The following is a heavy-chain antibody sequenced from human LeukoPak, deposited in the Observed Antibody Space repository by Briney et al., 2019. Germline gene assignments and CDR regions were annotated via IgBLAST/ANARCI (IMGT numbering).Heavy chain of an antibody. Sequence: PGGSLRLSCTVSGFTFSNYDMTWVRQAPGKGLEWVSTISGSGGSTSYADSVKGRFTISRDNAKNSLYLQMNSLRAEDTAVYYCSMATITSYYYYYMDVWGKGTTVTISS. CDR3: SMATITSYYYYYMDV. CDR1: GFTFSNYD. CDR2: ISGSGGST. V-gene: IGHV3-23*01. D-gene: IGHD5-24*01. J-gene: IGHJ6*03.